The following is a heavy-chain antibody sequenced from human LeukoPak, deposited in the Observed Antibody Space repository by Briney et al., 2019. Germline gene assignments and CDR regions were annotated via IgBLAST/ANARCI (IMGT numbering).Heavy chain of an antibody. V-gene: IGHV3-48*03. J-gene: IGHJ6*04. CDR2: ISSSGSSI. Sequence: GGSLILSCAASGFTFSSYEMHWVRQAPGKGLAWVSYISSSGSSIYYAGSVMGRFTISRDNAKNSLYLQINSLRAEDTAVYYCAELGITMIGGVWGKGTTVTISS. CDR1: GFTFSSYE. D-gene: IGHD3-10*02. CDR3: AELGITMIGGV.